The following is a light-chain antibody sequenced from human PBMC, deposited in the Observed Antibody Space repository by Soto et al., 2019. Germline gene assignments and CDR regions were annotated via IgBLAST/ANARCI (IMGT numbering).Light chain of an antibody. Sequence: EIVMTQSPATLSVSLGERATLSCRASQSLSSTVAWYQQRFGQAPRLLIYSASTRATGVPVRFSGSGSGTDFTLTITSLQSEDFGVYYCQQDNIYPFTFGPGTKGDIK. J-gene: IGKJ3*01. V-gene: IGKV3-15*01. CDR1: QSLSST. CDR3: QQDNIYPFT. CDR2: SAS.